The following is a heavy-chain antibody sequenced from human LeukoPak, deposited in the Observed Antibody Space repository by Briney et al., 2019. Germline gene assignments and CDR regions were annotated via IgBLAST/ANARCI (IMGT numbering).Heavy chain of an antibody. V-gene: IGHV4-39*01. D-gene: IGHD3-16*01. CDR2: IYYSGST. Sequence: TSETLSLTCTVSGGSISSSSYYWGWIRQPPGKGLEWIGSIYYSGSTYYNPSLKSRVTVSVDTSKNQFSLKLNSVTAADTAVYYCARQETIGPSARNGGVDYWGQGTLVTVSS. J-gene: IGHJ4*02. CDR3: ARQETIGPSARNGGVDY. CDR1: GGSISSSSYY.